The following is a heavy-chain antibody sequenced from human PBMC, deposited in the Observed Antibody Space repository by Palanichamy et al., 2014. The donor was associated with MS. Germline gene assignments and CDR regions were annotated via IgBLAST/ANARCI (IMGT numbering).Heavy chain of an antibody. CDR2: ISQDGSDR. CDR1: GFTFSNDW. V-gene: IGHV3-7*01. CDR3: GRSRNWAVDY. Sequence: QLVESGGALVQPGGSLRLSCAASGFTFSNDWMVWVRQAPGRGLEWVASISQDGSDRRYVDSVKGRFTISRDNADNSLFLQMNSLSVEDTSVYYCGRSRNWAVDYWGQGALVTVSS. J-gene: IGHJ4*02. D-gene: IGHD7-27*01.